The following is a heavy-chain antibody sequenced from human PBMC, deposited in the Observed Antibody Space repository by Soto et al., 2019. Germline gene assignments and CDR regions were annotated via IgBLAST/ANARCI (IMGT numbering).Heavy chain of an antibody. V-gene: IGHV1-3*01. D-gene: IGHD6-19*01. J-gene: IGHJ4*02. CDR2: INAGNGNT. Sequence: ASVKVSCKASGYTFTSYAMHWVRQAPGQRLEWMGWINAGNGNTKYSQKFQGRVTITRDTSASTAYMELSSLRSEDTAVYYCAREGYRWLVLYYFAYWGQGTLVTVSS. CDR1: GYTFTSYA. CDR3: AREGYRWLVLYYFAY.